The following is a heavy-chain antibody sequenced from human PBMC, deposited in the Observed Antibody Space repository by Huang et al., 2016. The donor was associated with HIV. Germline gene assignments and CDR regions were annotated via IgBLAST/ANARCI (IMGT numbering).Heavy chain of an antibody. Sequence: QLLLQESGPGLVKPSEALALTCAVSGGSIRSSAYHWGWIRQPPGKGLEWIGSIYDKGSTHYSPSLKSRVTIAVDTSKNLFFLSLTSMTAADTAVYYCARHREGPVAYYSGWGSHLNYMDVWGRGRTVVVSS. J-gene: IGHJ6*03. V-gene: IGHV4-39*01. CDR1: GGSIRSSAYH. D-gene: IGHD3-10*01. CDR2: IYDKGST. CDR3: ARHREGPVAYYSGWGSHLNYMDV.